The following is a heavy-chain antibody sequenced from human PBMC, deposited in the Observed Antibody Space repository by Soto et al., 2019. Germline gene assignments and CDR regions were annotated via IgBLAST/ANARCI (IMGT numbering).Heavy chain of an antibody. Sequence: QVQLVESGGGVVQPGRSLRLSCAASGFTFSSYGMHWVRQAPGKGLEWVAVISYDGSNKYYADSVKGRFTISRDNYKNTLYLQMNSLRAEDTAVYYCAKLPIAVVEMATIDYWGQGTLVTVSS. D-gene: IGHD5-12*01. J-gene: IGHJ4*02. V-gene: IGHV3-30*18. CDR2: ISYDGSNK. CDR3: AKLPIAVVEMATIDY. CDR1: GFTFSSYG.